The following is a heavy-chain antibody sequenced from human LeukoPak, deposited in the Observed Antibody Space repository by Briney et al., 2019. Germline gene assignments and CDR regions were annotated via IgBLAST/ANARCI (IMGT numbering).Heavy chain of an antibody. Sequence: PSETLSLTCTVSGGSISSTSYFWRWVRQPPGQGLEWIGSIYYSGSTFYSPSLKSRLTISVDTSKNQFSLKLSSVTAADTAVYYCSREYSGSSRADWGQGTLVTVSS. D-gene: IGHD6-6*01. CDR2: IYYSGST. V-gene: IGHV4-39*02. CDR1: GGSISSTSYF. J-gene: IGHJ4*02. CDR3: SREYSGSSRAD.